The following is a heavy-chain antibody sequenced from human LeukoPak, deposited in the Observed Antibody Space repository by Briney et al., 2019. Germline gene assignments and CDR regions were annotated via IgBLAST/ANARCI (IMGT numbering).Heavy chain of an antibody. CDR2: ISGSGGST. CDR1: GFTFSSYA. CDR3: AKVGGYCSSTSCSPSYYYYYMDV. V-gene: IGHV3-23*01. Sequence: GGSLRLSCAASGFTFSSYAMSWVRQAPGKGLEGVSAISGSGGSTYYADSVKGRFTISRDNSKNTLYLQMNSLRAEDTAVYYCAKVGGYCSSTSCSPSYYYYYMDVWGKGTTVTVSS. J-gene: IGHJ6*03. D-gene: IGHD2-2*01.